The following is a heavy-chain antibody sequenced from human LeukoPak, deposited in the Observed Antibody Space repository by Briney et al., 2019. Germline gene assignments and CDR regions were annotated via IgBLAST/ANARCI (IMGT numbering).Heavy chain of an antibody. CDR3: ARDPQYSSSWNFDY. D-gene: IGHD6-13*01. CDR1: GFTVSSNY. J-gene: IGHJ4*02. Sequence: GGSLRLSCAASGFTVSSNYMSWVRQAPGKGLEWVSVIYSGGSTYYADSVKGRFTISRDNSKNTLYLQMNSLRAEDTAGYYCARDPQYSSSWNFDYWGQGTLVTVSS. V-gene: IGHV3-66*02. CDR2: IYSGGST.